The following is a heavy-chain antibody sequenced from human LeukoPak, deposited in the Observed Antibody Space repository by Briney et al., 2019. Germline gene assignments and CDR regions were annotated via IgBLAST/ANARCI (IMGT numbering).Heavy chain of an antibody. V-gene: IGHV4-59*01. CDR3: ARPRKDSSGWYNFDY. D-gene: IGHD6-19*01. CDR2: IYYSGST. Sequence: SETLSLTCTVSGGSISSYYWSWIRQPPGKGLEWIGYIYYSGSTNYNPSFKSRVTISVDTSKNQFSLKLSSVTAADTAVYYCARPRKDSSGWYNFDYWGQGTLVTVSS. J-gene: IGHJ4*02. CDR1: GGSISSYY.